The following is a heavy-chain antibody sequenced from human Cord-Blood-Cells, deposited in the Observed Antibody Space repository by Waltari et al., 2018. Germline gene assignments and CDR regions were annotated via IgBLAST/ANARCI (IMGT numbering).Heavy chain of an antibody. V-gene: IGHV4-4*07. D-gene: IGHD3-3*02. CDR1: GGPISSHY. CDR2: IYTSGSN. Sequence: VQLQESGPGLVKPSETLSLTCTVTGGPISSHYWSWIRQPAGKGLEWIGRIYTSGSNNYNPSLKSRVTMSVDTSKNQFSLKLSSVTAADTAVYYCARVGLAGQIDYWGQGTLVTVSS. CDR3: ARVGLAGQIDY. J-gene: IGHJ4*02.